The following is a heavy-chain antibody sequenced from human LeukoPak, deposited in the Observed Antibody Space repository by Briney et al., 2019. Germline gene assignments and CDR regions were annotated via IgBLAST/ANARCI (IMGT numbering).Heavy chain of an antibody. CDR3: ARQSGLGFDF. Sequence: PGGSLRLSCATSGFTLSSYDMSWVRQAPGKGLEWVSAIGGSRTTTYFADSVKGRFTISRDSSKNTLYLQTNSLRAEDTAVYYCARQSGLGFDFWGQGTLVTVSS. CDR2: IGGSRTTT. D-gene: IGHD4-11*01. CDR1: GFTLSSYD. J-gene: IGHJ4*02. V-gene: IGHV3-23*01.